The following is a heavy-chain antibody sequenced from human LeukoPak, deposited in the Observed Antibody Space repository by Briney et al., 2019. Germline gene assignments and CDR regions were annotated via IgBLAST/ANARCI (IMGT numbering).Heavy chain of an antibody. J-gene: IGHJ4*02. CDR2: IDASGVNT. CDR3: AKDQGGYTYGSFDY. CDR1: GFSFNSHA. D-gene: IGHD5-18*01. V-gene: IGHV3-23*01. Sequence: GGSLRLSCAASGFSFNSHAMNWVRQVPGKGLQWVSTIDASGVNTYYGNSVEGRFTISRDNSKNTLYLQMNSLRAEDTAVYYCAKDQGGYTYGSFDYWGQGILVTVSS.